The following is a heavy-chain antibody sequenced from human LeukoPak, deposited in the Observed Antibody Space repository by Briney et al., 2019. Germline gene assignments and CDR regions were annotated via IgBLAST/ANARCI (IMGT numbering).Heavy chain of an antibody. V-gene: IGHV3-7*01. CDR1: GFTFSSYW. CDR2: IKQDGSEK. J-gene: IGHJ3*02. CDR3: ARVESIAAAGTVAFDI. Sequence: GGSLRLSCAASGFTFSSYWMSWVRQAPGKGLEWVANIKQDGSEKCYVDSVKGRFTISRDNAKNSLYLQMNSLRAEDTAVYYCARVESIAAAGTVAFDIWGQGTMVTVSS. D-gene: IGHD6-13*01.